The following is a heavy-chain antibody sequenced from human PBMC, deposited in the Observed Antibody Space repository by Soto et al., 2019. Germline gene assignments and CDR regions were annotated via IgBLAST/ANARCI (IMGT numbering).Heavy chain of an antibody. J-gene: IGHJ4*02. D-gene: IGHD4-4*01. V-gene: IGHV4-59*01. CDR1: GVSISSYY. Sequence: QVQLQESGPGLVKPSETLSLTCRVSGVSISSYYWSWVRQPPGKGLEWIGFTHYSGTTNYNPSLRGRVTMSLDTSKNQFSLILTSVTAADTAVYYCARDAISNYYFDSWGQGTLVTVSS. CDR3: ARDAISNYYFDS. CDR2: THYSGTT.